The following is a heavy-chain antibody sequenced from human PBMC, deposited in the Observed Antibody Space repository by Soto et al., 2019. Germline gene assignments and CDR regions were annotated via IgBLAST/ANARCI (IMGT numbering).Heavy chain of an antibody. CDR1: GYTLTELS. J-gene: IGHJ4*02. CDR3: AREALLWFGELLSAPKFDY. Sequence: ASVKVSCKVSGYTLTELSMHWVRQAPGQGLEWMGWISAYNGNTNYAQKLQGRVTMTTDTSTSTAYMELRSLRSDDTAVYYCAREALLWFGELLSAPKFDYWGQGTLVTVSS. V-gene: IGHV1-18*01. CDR2: ISAYNGNT. D-gene: IGHD3-10*01.